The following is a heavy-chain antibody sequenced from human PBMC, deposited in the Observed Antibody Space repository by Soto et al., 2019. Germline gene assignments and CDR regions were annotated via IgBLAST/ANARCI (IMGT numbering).Heavy chain of an antibody. V-gene: IGHV1-69*01. CDR1: GGTFSSYA. CDR2: IIPIFGTA. D-gene: IGHD3-9*01. Sequence: QVQLVQSGAEVKKPGSSVKVSCKASGGTFSSYAISWVRQAPGQGLEWMGGIIPIFGTANYAQKFQGRVTITADESTSTAYMELISLRSEDTAVYYCARDSVATGYYGHDAFDIWGQGTMVTVSS. CDR3: ARDSVATGYYGHDAFDI. J-gene: IGHJ3*02.